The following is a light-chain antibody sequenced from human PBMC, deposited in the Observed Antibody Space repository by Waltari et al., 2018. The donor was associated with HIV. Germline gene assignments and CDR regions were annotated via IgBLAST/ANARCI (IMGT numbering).Light chain of an antibody. CDR2: FDL. CDR3: QVWDRSSDQVI. CDR1: NIESKS. V-gene: IGLV3-21*04. J-gene: IGLJ2*01. Sequence: YELTQPPSVSVAPGQTAMITCGGNNIESKSVQWYQQKPGQAPVLVIYFDLDRPSGIRERCSGAVSGNTATLTISRVDAGDEADYCQVWDRSSDQVIFGGGTKLTVL.